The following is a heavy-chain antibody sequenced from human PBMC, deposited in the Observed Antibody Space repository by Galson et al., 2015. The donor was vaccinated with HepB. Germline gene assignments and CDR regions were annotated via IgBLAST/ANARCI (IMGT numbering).Heavy chain of an antibody. CDR3: ARESRGSGWYPNYYYYGMDV. CDR2: IIPIFGTA. J-gene: IGHJ6*02. Sequence: SCAASGSTFSSYAISWVRQAPGQGLEWMGGIIPIFGTANYAQKFQGRVTITADESTSTAYMELSSLRSEDTAVYYCARESRGSGWYPNYYYYGMDVWGQGTTVTVSS. CDR1: GSTFSSYA. V-gene: IGHV1-69*01. D-gene: IGHD6-19*01.